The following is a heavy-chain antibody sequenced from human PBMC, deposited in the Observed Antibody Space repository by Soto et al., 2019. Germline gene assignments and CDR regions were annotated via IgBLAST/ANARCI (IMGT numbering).Heavy chain of an antibody. CDR3: ARNRGSGGRYYFDH. CDR2: INYSGST. V-gene: IGHV4-39*01. J-gene: IGHJ4*02. CDR1: GGSIGSTSYY. Sequence: SETLSLTCTVSGGSIGSTSYYWGWIRQPPGKGLEWIGSINYSGSTYYNPSLKSRITKSIDTSKNQFSLNLTPVTAADTAVYYCARNRGSGGRYYFDHWGQGTLVTVSS. D-gene: IGHD3-10*01.